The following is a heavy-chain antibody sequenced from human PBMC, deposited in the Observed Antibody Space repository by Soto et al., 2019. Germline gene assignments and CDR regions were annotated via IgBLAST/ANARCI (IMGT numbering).Heavy chain of an antibody. D-gene: IGHD1-26*01. CDR2: IKQDGSEK. CDR3: ARDLAKGENDY. CDR1: GFTFSSYW. J-gene: IGHJ4*02. V-gene: IGHV3-7*01. Sequence: GGSLRLSCAASGFTFSSYWMSWVHQAPGKGLEWVANIKQDGSEKYYVDSVKGRFTISRDNAKNSLYLQMNSLGAEDTAVYCCARDLAKGENDYWGQGTLVTVSS.